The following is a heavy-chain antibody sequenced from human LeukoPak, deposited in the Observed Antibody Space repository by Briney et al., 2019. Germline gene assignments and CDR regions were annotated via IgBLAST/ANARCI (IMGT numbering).Heavy chain of an antibody. Sequence: PGGSLRLSCAASGFTFSSYAMHWVRQAPGKGLEWVAVISYDGSKKYYADSVKGRFTIPRDNSKNTLYLQMNSLRAEDTAVYYCASPGASAAGTGYWGQGTLVTVSS. CDR1: GFTFSSYA. D-gene: IGHD6-13*01. V-gene: IGHV3-30*04. CDR2: ISYDGSKK. CDR3: ASPGASAAGTGY. J-gene: IGHJ4*02.